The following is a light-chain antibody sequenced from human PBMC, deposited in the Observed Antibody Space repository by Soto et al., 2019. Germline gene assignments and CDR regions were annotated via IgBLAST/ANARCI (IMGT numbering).Light chain of an antibody. J-gene: IGLJ1*01. Sequence: QSVLTQPASVSGSPGQSITISCTGTSSDIGTYNFVSWYQQHPGKAPKLMVFDVSNRPSGVSNRFPGSKSGNTASLTISGLQAEDEADYYCSAYKASTSYVFGSGTKLTVL. CDR2: DVS. CDR3: SAYKASTSYV. V-gene: IGLV2-14*03. CDR1: SSDIGTYNF.